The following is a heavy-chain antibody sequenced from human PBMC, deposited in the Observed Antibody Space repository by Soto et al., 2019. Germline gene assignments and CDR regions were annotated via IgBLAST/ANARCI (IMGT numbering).Heavy chain of an antibody. J-gene: IGHJ6*03. CDR1: GGTFSSYT. CDR2: IIPILGIA. Sequence: SVKVSCKASGGTFSSYTISWVRQAPGQGLEWLGMIIPILGIANYAQKFQGRVTITADKSTSTAYMELSSLRSEDTAVYYCASAVAQGYYYYMDVWGKGTTVTVSS. V-gene: IGHV1-69*02. D-gene: IGHD6-19*01. CDR3: ASAVAQGYYYYMDV.